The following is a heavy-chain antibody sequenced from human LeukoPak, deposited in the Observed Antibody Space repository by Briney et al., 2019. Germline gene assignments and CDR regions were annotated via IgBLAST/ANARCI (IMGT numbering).Heavy chain of an antibody. CDR1: GFTFSDYY. CDR2: ISSSGSTI. J-gene: IGHJ5*02. V-gene: IGHV3-11*01. CDR3: ARERTDDSSGWYHHWFDP. Sequence: GGSLRLSCAASGFTFSDYYMSWIRQAPGKGLEWVSYISSSGSTIYYADSVKGRFTISRDNAKNSLYLQMNSLRAEDTAVYYCARERTDDSSGWYHHWFDPWGQGTLVTVSS. D-gene: IGHD6-19*01.